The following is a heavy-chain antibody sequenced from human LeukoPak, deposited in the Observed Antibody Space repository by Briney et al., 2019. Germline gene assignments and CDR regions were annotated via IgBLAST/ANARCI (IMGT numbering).Heavy chain of an antibody. D-gene: IGHD3-9*01. CDR1: GGSISSSAYY. J-gene: IGHJ3*02. V-gene: IGHV4-39*07. CDR3: ARDYYDILTGYSAFDI. Sequence: SETLSLTCSVSGGSISSSAYYWGWIRQPPGKGLEWIGNIYYSGSTNYNPSLKSRVTISVDTSKNQFSLKLSSVTAADTAVYYCARDYYDILTGYSAFDIWGQGTMVTVSS. CDR2: IYYSGST.